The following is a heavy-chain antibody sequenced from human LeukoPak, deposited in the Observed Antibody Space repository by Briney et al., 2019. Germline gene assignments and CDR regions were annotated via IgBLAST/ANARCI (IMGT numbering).Heavy chain of an antibody. J-gene: IGHJ3*02. CDR3: ARASRVQYGKSDAFDI. CDR2: ISSSSSYI. D-gene: IGHD4-11*01. CDR1: GFTFSSYS. Sequence: PGGSLRLSCAASGFTFSSYSMNWVRQAPGKGLEWVSSISSSSSYIYYADSVKGRFTISRDNAKNSLYLQMNSLRAEDTAVYYCARASRVQYGKSDAFDIWGQGTMVTVSS. V-gene: IGHV3-21*01.